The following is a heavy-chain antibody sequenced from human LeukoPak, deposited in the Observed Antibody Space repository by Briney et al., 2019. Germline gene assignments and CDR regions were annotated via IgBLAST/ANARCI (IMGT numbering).Heavy chain of an antibody. Sequence: PSETLSLTCTVSGGSISSSSYYWGWIRQPPGKGLEWIGSIYYSGSTYYNPSLKSRVTISVDTSKNQFSLKLSSVTAADTAVYYCARVAGILTGYYYYYFDYWGQGTLVTVSS. D-gene: IGHD3-9*01. CDR2: IYYSGST. CDR1: GGSISSSSYY. CDR3: ARVAGILTGYYYYYFDY. J-gene: IGHJ4*02. V-gene: IGHV4-39*07.